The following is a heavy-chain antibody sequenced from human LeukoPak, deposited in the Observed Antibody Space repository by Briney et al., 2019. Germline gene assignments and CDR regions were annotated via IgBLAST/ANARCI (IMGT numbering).Heavy chain of an antibody. J-gene: IGHJ4*02. Sequence: SETLAPTCTVSGGSIGSSSYYWGWIRQPPGKGLEWIGSIYYSGSTYYNASLKSQVTISVDTSKNQFFLKLSSVTPHDTALYYCARGRNNYGGTSEIEYWGQGPLVSVSS. CDR1: GGSIGSSSYY. V-gene: IGHV4-39*07. D-gene: IGHD4-23*01. CDR2: IYYSGST. CDR3: ARGRNNYGGTSEIEY.